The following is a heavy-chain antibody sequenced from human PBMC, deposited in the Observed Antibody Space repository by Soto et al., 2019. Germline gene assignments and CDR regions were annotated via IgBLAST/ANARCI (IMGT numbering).Heavy chain of an antibody. J-gene: IGHJ4*02. CDR1: GFTFSSYS. CDR2: ISSSSSTI. V-gene: IGHV3-48*01. D-gene: IGHD6-19*01. CDR3: ARDNLTPDSGRYMFDY. Sequence: PGGSLRLSCAASGFTFSSYSMNWVRQAPGKGLEWVSYISSSSSTIYYADSVKGRFTISRDNAKNSLYLQMNSLRAEDTAVYYCARDNLTPDSGRYMFDYWGQGTLVTVSS.